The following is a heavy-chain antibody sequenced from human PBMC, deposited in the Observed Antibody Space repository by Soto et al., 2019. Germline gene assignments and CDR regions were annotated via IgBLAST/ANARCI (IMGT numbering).Heavy chain of an antibody. V-gene: IGHV3-23*01. CDR3: AKAQHSVVVIWGDAFDI. CDR1: GFTFSSYA. D-gene: IGHD3-22*01. J-gene: IGHJ3*02. CDR2: ISGSGGST. Sequence: GGSLRLSCAASGFTFSSYAMSWVRQATGQGLEWVSAISGSGGSTYYADSVKGRFTIARDNSKNTLYLQMNSLRAEDTAVYYCAKAQHSVVVIWGDAFDIWGQGTMVTVSS.